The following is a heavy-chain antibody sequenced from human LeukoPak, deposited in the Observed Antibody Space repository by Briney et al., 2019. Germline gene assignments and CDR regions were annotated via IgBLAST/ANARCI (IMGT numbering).Heavy chain of an antibody. CDR2: IKEDGSEK. CDR3: AVDYYGGNKIDY. CDR1: RFTFSNYW. D-gene: IGHD4-23*01. V-gene: IGHV3-7*03. J-gene: IGHJ4*02. Sequence: GGSLRLSCGASRFTFSNYWMSWGRQAPGKGLEWVANIKEDGSEKDYVDSVKGRFTISRDNAKNSLYLQMNSLRAEDTAVYYCAVDYYGGNKIDYWGQGTLVTVSS.